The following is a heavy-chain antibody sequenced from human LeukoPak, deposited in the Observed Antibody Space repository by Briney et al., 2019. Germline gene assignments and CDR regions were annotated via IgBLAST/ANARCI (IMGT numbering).Heavy chain of an antibody. V-gene: IGHV4-34*01. J-gene: IGHJ4*02. CDR3: ARRPGYSYGHDY. CDR2: INHSGST. CDR1: GGSFSGYY. D-gene: IGHD5-18*01. Sequence: PSETLSLTCAVYGGSFSGYYWSWIRQPPGKGLEWIGEINHSGSTNYNPSLKSRVTISVDTSKNQFSLKLSSVTAADTAVYYCARRPGYSYGHDYWAREPWSPSPQ.